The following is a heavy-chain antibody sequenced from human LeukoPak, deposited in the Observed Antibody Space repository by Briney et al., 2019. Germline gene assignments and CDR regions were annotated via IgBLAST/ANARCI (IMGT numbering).Heavy chain of an antibody. CDR2: INSDGSST. Sequence: GGSLRLSCAASGFTFSSSWMHWVRQAPEKGLVWVSRINSDGSSTSYADSVKGRFTISRDNAKNSLYLQMNSLRDEDTAVYYCARDVPGGYGDPDRGDYWGQGTLVTVSS. CDR3: ARDVPGGYGDPDRGDY. CDR1: GFTFSSSW. V-gene: IGHV3-74*01. J-gene: IGHJ4*02. D-gene: IGHD4-17*01.